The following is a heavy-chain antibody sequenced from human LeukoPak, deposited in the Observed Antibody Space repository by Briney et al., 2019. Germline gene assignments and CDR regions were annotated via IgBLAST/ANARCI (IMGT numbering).Heavy chain of an antibody. CDR2: IWYDGSNK. CDR1: GFTLSSYG. J-gene: IGHJ4*02. V-gene: IGHV3-33*01. CDR3: ARGEQQLVLPFDY. Sequence: GGSLRLSCAASGFTLSSYGMHWVRQAPGKGLEWVAVIWYDGSNKYYADSVKGRFTISRDNSKNTLYLQMNSLRAEDTAVYYCARGEQQLVLPFDYWGQGTLVTVSS. D-gene: IGHD6-13*01.